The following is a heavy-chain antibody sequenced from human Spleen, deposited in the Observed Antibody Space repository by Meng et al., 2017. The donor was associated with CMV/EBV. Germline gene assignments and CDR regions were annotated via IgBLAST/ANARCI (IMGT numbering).Heavy chain of an antibody. CDR3: ARGVPPAIFIGDYFDS. CDR2: IYYSGGA. Sequence: SIKSSKYCGGWIRQSAGKGMEWIESIYYSGGAFYTPSLKSRVTISIDTSKHQFSLKLTSVTAADTAVYFCARGVPPAIFIGDYFDSWGQGTLVTVSS. V-gene: IGHV4-39*07. CDR1: SIKSSKYC. D-gene: IGHD2-21*01. J-gene: IGHJ4*02.